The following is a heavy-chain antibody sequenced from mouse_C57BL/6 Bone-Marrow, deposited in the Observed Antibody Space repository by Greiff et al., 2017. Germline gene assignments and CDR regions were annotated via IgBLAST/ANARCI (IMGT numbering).Heavy chain of an antibody. CDR1: GFNIKDDY. J-gene: IGHJ4*01. V-gene: IGHV14-4*01. Sequence: VHVKQSGAELVRPGASVKLSCTASGFNIKDDYMHWVKQRPEQGLEWIGWIDPENGDTEYASKFQGKATITADTSANTASLQLSSLTSEDTAVYYCTTKPYYAMDYWGQGTSVTVSS. CDR2: IDPENGDT. CDR3: TTKPYYAMDY.